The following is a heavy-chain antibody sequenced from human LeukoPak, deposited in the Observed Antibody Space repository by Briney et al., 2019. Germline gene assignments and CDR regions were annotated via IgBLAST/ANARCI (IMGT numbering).Heavy chain of an antibody. CDR2: ITGDGDST. J-gene: IGHJ4*02. CDR1: GFTFSIYP. CDR3: AKRGYDWPGDFDS. Sequence: GGSLRLSCAASGFTFSIYPMTWVRQAPGEGLEWVSTITGDGDSTYYADSVKGRFTISRANSKSTLFLQMKTLRAEDTAVYYCAKRGYDWPGDFDSWGQGTLVTVSS. V-gene: IGHV3-23*01. D-gene: IGHD5-12*01.